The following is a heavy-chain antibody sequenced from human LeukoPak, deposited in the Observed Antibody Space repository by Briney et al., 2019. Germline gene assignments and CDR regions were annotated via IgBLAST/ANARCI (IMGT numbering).Heavy chain of an antibody. J-gene: IGHJ4*02. Sequence: SETLSLTCTVSGGSVSSGSYYWSWIRQPAGKGLEWIGRIYTSGSTNYNPSLKSRVTISVDTSKNQFSLKLSSVTAADTAVYYCARAQEWFGELWDDYWGQGTLVTVSS. D-gene: IGHD3-10*01. V-gene: IGHV4-61*02. CDR2: IYTSGST. CDR1: GGSVSSGSYY. CDR3: ARAQEWFGELWDDY.